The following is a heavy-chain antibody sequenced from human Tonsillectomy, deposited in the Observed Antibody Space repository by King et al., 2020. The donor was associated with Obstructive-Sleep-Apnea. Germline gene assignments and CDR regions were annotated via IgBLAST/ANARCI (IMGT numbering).Heavy chain of an antibody. V-gene: IGHV3-48*04. Sequence: VQLVESGGGLVQPGGSLRLSCAASGFTFSSYSMNWVRQAPGKGLEWVSYIISSSRNIYYADSVKGRFTISRTNAKNSLFLHMESQRAEDTAVYYFAGGGTTVTTLAFYYYYGMDVWGQGTTVTVSS. J-gene: IGHJ6*02. CDR1: GFTFSSYS. CDR3: AGGGTTVTTLAFYYYYGMDV. D-gene: IGHD4-17*01. CDR2: IISSSRNI.